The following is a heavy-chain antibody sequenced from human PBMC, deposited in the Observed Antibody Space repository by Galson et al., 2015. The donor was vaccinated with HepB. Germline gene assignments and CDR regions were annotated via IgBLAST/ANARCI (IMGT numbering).Heavy chain of an antibody. D-gene: IGHD6-13*01. V-gene: IGHV3-23*01. CDR3: ARDYTGSAAPNYFDY. CDR1: GFSFSSYA. CDR2: ISGSTYST. J-gene: IGHJ4*02. Sequence: RLSCAASGFSFSSYAMSWVRQAPGKGLDWVSAISGSTYSTYYADSVKGRFTISRDNSNNTLYLQMNSLRAEDTAVYYCARDYTGSAAPNYFDYWGQGTLVAVSS.